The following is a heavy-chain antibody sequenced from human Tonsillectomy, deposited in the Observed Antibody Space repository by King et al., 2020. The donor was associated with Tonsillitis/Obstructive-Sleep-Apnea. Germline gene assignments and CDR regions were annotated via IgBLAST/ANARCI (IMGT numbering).Heavy chain of an antibody. CDR3: ARAGGSYPQGYWYFDL. V-gene: IGHV3-20*01. CDR2: INWNGGST. Sequence: VQLVESGGGVVRPGGSLRLSCAASGFTFDDYGMSWVRQAPGKGLEWVSGINWNGGSTGYADSVKGRFTISRDNAKNSLYLQMNSLRAEDTALYHCARAGGSYPQGYWYFDLWGRGTLVTVSS. J-gene: IGHJ2*01. D-gene: IGHD1-26*01. CDR1: GFTFDDYG.